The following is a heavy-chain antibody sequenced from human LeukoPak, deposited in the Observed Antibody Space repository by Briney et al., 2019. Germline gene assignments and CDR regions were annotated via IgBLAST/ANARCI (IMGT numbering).Heavy chain of an antibody. V-gene: IGHV4-59*01. D-gene: IGHD1-26*01. Sequence: NPSETLSLTCAVSGGSISSYYWSWIRQPPGKGLEWIGYVYYSGRTNYNPSLKSRVTISVDTSKNQFSLKLSSVTAADTAVYYCARTFSESYYYYGMGVWGQGTTVTVSS. CDR3: ARTFSESYYYYGMGV. CDR1: GGSISSYY. J-gene: IGHJ6*02. CDR2: VYYSGRT.